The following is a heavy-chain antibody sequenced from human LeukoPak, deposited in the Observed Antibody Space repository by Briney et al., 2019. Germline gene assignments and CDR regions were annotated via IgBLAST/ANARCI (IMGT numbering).Heavy chain of an antibody. CDR3: ARGSITMVRGVRKYYFDY. D-gene: IGHD3-10*01. CDR2: ISSSSSTI. CDR1: GFIFSNYA. J-gene: IGHJ4*02. V-gene: IGHV3-48*01. Sequence: GGSLRLSCVASGFIFSNYAMTWVRQAPGKGLEWVSYISSSSSTIYYADSVKGRFTISRDNAKNSLYLQMNSLRAEDTAVYYCARGSITMVRGVRKYYFDYWGQGTLVTVSS.